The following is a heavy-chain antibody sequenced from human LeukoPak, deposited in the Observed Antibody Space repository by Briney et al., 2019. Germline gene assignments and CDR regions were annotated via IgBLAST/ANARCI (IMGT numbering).Heavy chain of an antibody. CDR2: INPNGGGT. CDR1: GYTFTGYY. D-gene: IGHD3-10*01. V-gene: IGHV1-2*02. Sequence: GASVKVSCKASGYTFTGYYMHWVRQAPGQGLEWMGWINPNGGGTNYAQKFQGRVTMTSDTSISTAYMELSRLRSDDTAVYYCARGSISDLWFGEPLGGYWGQGTLVTVSS. J-gene: IGHJ4*02. CDR3: ARGSISDLWFGEPLGGY.